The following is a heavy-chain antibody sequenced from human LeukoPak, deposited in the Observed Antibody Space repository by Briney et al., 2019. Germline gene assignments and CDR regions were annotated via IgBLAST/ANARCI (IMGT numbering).Heavy chain of an antibody. J-gene: IGHJ5*02. Sequence: KPGGSLRLSCAASGFTFNDYYMSWIRQASGKGLEWLSYINIGGTNTHYADSVKGRFTISRDNAKKSLYLEMNNLRAEDTAVYYCATDGAGFDTWGQGVLVTVSS. CDR3: ATDGAGFDT. V-gene: IGHV3-11*01. CDR1: GFTFNDYY. CDR2: INIGGTNT.